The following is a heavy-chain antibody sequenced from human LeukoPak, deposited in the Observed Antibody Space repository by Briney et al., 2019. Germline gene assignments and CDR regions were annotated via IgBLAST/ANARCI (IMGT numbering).Heavy chain of an antibody. D-gene: IGHD3-10*01. CDR2: ISGSGGST. Sequence: PGGSLRLSCAASGFTFSSYAMTWVRQAPGKGLEWVSGISGSGGSTYYADSVKGRFTISRDNSKNTLYLQMNSLRAEDTAVYYCAKLMVRGIIHSTFDYWGQGTLVTVSS. CDR3: AKLMVRGIIHSTFDY. CDR1: GFTFSSYA. V-gene: IGHV3-23*01. J-gene: IGHJ4*02.